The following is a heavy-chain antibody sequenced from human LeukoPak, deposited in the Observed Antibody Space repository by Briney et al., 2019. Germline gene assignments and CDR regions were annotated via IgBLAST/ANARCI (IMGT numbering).Heavy chain of an antibody. CDR2: IYPGDSDT. CDR3: ARRDYYGSGSYYPLRH. Sequence: GESLKISCKGSGYSFTSYWIGWVRQMPGKGLGWMGIIYPGDSDTSYSPSFQGQVTISADKSINTAYLQWSSLKASDTAMYYCARRDYYGSGSYYPLRHWGQGTLVTVSS. V-gene: IGHV5-51*01. CDR1: GYSFTSYW. D-gene: IGHD3-10*01. J-gene: IGHJ4*02.